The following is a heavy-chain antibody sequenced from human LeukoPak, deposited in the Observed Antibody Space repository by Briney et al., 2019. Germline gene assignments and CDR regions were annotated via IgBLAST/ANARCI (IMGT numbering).Heavy chain of an antibody. CDR1: GFTFSSYA. J-gene: IGHJ4*02. V-gene: IGHV3-23*01. CDR3: SKEGLYGSGSYHY. D-gene: IGHD3-10*01. CDR2: ISGSGGST. Sequence: GGSLTLSCAASGFTFSSYAMSWVRQAPGKGVEWVSAISGSGGSTYYADSVKGRFTISRDNSKNTLYLQMNSLRADATAVYYFSKEGLYGSGSYHYWGQGTLVTVSS.